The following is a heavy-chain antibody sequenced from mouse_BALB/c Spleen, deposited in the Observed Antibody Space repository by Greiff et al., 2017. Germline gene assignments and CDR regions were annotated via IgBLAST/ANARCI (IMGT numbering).Heavy chain of an antibody. V-gene: IGHV5-17*02. D-gene: IGHD2-4*01. Sequence: EVQLVESGGGLVQPGGSRKLSCAASGFTFSSFGMHWVRQAPEKGLEWVAYISSGSSTIYYADTVKGRFTISRDNPKNTLFLQMTSLRSEDTAMYYCARRGDYEHYYAMDYWGQGTSVTVSS. J-gene: IGHJ4*01. CDR3: ARRGDYEHYYAMDY. CDR2: ISSGSSTI. CDR1: GFTFSSFG.